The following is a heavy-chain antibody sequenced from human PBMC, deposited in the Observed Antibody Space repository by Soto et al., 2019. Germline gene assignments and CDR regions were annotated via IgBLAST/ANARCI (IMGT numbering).Heavy chain of an antibody. CDR2: ISSSSSYI. V-gene: IGHV3-21*01. CDR1: GLTFSSYS. Sequence: GGSLRLSCAASGLTFSSYSMNWVRKAPGKGLEWVSSISSSSSYIYYADSVKGRFTISRDNAKNSLYLQMNSLRAEDTAVYYWARGVLAAWEFDPWGQGTLVTVSS. J-gene: IGHJ5*02. CDR3: ARGVLAAWEFDP. D-gene: IGHD6-13*01.